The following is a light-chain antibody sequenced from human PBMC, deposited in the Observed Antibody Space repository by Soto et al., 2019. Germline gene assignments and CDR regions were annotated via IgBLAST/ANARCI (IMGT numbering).Light chain of an antibody. J-gene: IGKJ2*01. CDR3: QQLNSYPRYT. V-gene: IGKV1-5*03. CDR1: QSISSW. Sequence: DIQMTQSPSTLSASVGDRVTITCRASQSISSWLAWYQQKPGKAPKLLIYKASSLESGVPSRFSGSGSGTEFTLTISSLQPDDFATYYCQQLNSYPRYTFGQGTKLEIK. CDR2: KAS.